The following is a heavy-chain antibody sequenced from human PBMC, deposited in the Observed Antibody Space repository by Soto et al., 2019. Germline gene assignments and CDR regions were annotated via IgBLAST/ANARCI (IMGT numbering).Heavy chain of an antibody. D-gene: IGHD6-19*01. CDR2: IRSKAYGGTT. Sequence: WSLRLSCTASVFTFGDYAMSWFRQAPGKGLEWVGFIRSKAYGGTTEYAASVKGRFTISRDDSKSIAYLQMNSLKTEDTAVYYCTRAVVAGKMYYFDYWGQGTLVTVSS. J-gene: IGHJ4*02. CDR1: VFTFGDYA. V-gene: IGHV3-49*03. CDR3: TRAVVAGKMYYFDY.